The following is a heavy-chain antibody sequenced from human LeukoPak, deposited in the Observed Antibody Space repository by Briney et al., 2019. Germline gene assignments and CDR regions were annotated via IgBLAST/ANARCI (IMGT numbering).Heavy chain of an antibody. CDR1: GGSISSYY. J-gene: IGHJ5*02. CDR2: INTSGDT. V-gene: IGHV4-4*07. CDR3: VRGPYGSSISNWFDP. Sequence: SETLSLTCTVSGGSISSYYWSWIRQSAGKGLEWIGRINTSGDTSYNPSIRSRVTMSVDTPNKQFSLNLRSVAAADTAVYYCVRGPYGSSISNWFDPWGQGLLVTVSS. D-gene: IGHD3-10*01.